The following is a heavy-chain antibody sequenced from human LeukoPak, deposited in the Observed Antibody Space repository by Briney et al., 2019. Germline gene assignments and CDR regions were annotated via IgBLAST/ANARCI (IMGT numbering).Heavy chain of an antibody. J-gene: IGHJ3*02. V-gene: IGHV4-59*01. CDR3: ASHGSLPGDAFDI. Sequence: SETLSLTCTVSGGSIGSYYWSWIRQPPGKGLEWIGYIYYSGSTNYNPSLKSRVTISVDTSRNQFSLKLSSVTAADTAVYYCASHGSLPGDAFDIWGQGTMVTVSS. CDR1: GGSIGSYY. D-gene: IGHD3-10*01. CDR2: IYYSGST.